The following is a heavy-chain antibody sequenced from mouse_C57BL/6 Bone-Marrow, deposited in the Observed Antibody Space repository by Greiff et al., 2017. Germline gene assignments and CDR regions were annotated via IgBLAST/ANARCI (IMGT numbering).Heavy chain of an antibody. J-gene: IGHJ4*01. CDR3: ARSAITTVVAHYAMDY. Sequence: QVQLQQPGAELVKPGASVKMSCKASGYTFTSYWITWVKQRPGQGLEWIGDIYPGSGSTNYNEKFKSKATLTVDTSSSTASMHVSSLTSEDSAVYYCARSAITTVVAHYAMDYWGQGTSVTVAS. CDR1: GYTFTSYW. CDR2: IYPGSGST. V-gene: IGHV1-55*01. D-gene: IGHD1-1*01.